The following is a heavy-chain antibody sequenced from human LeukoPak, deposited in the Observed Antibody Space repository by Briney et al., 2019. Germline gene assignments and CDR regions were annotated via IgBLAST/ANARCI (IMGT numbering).Heavy chain of an antibody. Sequence: SGRSLTLSCSASQFTLSNYAIHWVRQAPGRGLEWVAVISYDGSNKYYADSVKGRFTISRDNSKNTLYLQMYSLIFEDTAVYYCARDGAKWDWFFDLWGRGTLVTVSS. J-gene: IGHJ2*01. V-gene: IGHV3-30-3*01. CDR1: QFTLSNYA. D-gene: IGHD2-8*01. CDR2: ISYDGSNK. CDR3: ARDGAKWDWFFDL.